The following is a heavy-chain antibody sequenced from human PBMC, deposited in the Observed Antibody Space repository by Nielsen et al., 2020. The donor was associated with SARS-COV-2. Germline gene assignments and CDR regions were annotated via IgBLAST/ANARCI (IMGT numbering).Heavy chain of an antibody. D-gene: IGHD7-27*01. J-gene: IGHJ4*02. Sequence: GGSLRLSCVASGFTFRGYEMNWVRQAPGKGLEWVSYISSDATTIFYVDSVKGRFTISRDNGKNSLFLQMNSLTAEDSAVYYCARDDDNWGSLAYWGQGTLVTVSS. CDR2: ISSDATTI. CDR1: GFTFRGYE. CDR3: ARDDDNWGSLAY. V-gene: IGHV3-48*03.